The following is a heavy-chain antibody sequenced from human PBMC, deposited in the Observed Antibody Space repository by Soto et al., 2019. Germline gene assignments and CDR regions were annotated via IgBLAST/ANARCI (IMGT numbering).Heavy chain of an antibody. D-gene: IGHD6-19*01. CDR1: GYSFTSYW. Sequence: GESLKISCKGSGYSFTSYWISWVRQMPGKGLKWMGRIDPSDSYTNYSPSFQGHVTISADKSISTAYLQWSSLKASDTAMYYCASPAEENSSGWYNPFDYWGQGTLVTVSS. V-gene: IGHV5-10-1*01. CDR2: IDPSDSYT. CDR3: ASPAEENSSGWYNPFDY. J-gene: IGHJ4*02.